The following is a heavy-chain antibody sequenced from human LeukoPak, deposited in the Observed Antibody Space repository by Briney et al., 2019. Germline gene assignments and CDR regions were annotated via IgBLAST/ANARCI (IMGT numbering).Heavy chain of an antibody. CDR1: GGSISSYY. V-gene: IGHV4-4*07. CDR3: ARDRRYGSGSYSLDY. Sequence: SETLSLTCTVSGGSISSYYWSWIRQPPGKGLEWIGRIYTSGSTNYNPSLKSRVTMSVDTSKNQFSLKLSSVTAADTAVYYCARDRRYGSGSYSLDYWGQGTLVTVSS. J-gene: IGHJ4*02. D-gene: IGHD3-10*01. CDR2: IYTSGST.